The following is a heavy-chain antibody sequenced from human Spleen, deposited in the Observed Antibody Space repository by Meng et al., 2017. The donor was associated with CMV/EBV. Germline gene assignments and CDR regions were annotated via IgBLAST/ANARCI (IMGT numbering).Heavy chain of an antibody. CDR2: MSGSGGST. CDR1: GFTFSSYE. V-gene: IGHV3-23*01. J-gene: IGHJ4*02. CDR3: AKGTLFGYCFDY. D-gene: IGHD2-2*03. Sequence: GGSLRLSCAASGFTFSSYEMNWVRQAPGKGLEWVSTMSGSGGSTYYADSVKGRFTISRDNSKSTLYLQMNSLRVEDTAIYYCAKGTLFGYCFDYWGQGALVTVS.